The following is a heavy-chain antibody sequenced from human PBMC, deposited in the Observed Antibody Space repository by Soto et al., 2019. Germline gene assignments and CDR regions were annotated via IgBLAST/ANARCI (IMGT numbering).Heavy chain of an antibody. V-gene: IGHV3-15*01. D-gene: IGHD5-18*01. Sequence: EVQLVESGGGLVKPGGSLRLSCAASGFTFSNAWMSWVRQAPGKGLEWVGRIKSRTDGGTTDYAAPVKGRFTISRDDSKITLFLQMNSLKTEDTAVYYCTTGTAVATYYFDYWGQGTLVTVSS. J-gene: IGHJ4*02. CDR1: GFTFSNAW. CDR2: IKSRTDGGTT. CDR3: TTGTAVATYYFDY.